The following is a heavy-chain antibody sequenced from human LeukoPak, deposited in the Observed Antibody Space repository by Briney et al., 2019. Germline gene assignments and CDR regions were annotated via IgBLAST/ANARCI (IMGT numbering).Heavy chain of an antibody. Sequence: GRSLRLSCAASGFTFDDYSMHWVRQAPGKGLEWVSGINWNSNSKVYADSVNGRFTISRDNAKNSLYLQMNSLRAEDTALYYCAKDSGSYYSPSTWFDPWGQGTLVTVSS. CDR2: INWNSNSK. D-gene: IGHD3-10*01. J-gene: IGHJ5*02. V-gene: IGHV3-9*01. CDR1: GFTFDDYS. CDR3: AKDSGSYYSPSTWFDP.